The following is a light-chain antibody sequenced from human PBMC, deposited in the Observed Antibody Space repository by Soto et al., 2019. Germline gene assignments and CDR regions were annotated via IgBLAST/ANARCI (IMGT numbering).Light chain of an antibody. J-gene: IGKJ2*01. CDR2: GAN. CDR3: QQTYGPPFT. Sequence: DIQMTQAPSSLSASVGDRVAITCRASQTITFYLNWYQLEPGKPPKLLIYGANTLQSGVPSRFSDGGSGTDFTLTINNLQPEDFATYYCQQTYGPPFTFGQGTKLQIK. V-gene: IGKV1-39*01. CDR1: QTITFY.